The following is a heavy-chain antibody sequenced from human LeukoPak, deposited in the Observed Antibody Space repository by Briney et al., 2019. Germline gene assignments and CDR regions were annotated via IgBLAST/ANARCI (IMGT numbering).Heavy chain of an antibody. CDR3: ARRSSGRPVDY. Sequence: SETLSLTCTVSGGSIGIAHYFRGWIRQPPGKGLEWIGSTYYDGSTYYNPSLKSRVTISRDTSKDQFSLRLSSVTAADTAVYYCARRSSGRPVDYWGQGTLVTVSS. V-gene: IGHV4-39*07. CDR2: TYYDGST. D-gene: IGHD3-3*01. CDR1: GGSIGIAHYF. J-gene: IGHJ4*02.